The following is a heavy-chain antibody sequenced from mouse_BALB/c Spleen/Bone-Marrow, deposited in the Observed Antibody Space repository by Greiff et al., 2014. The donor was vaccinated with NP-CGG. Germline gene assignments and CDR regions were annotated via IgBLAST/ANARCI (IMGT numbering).Heavy chain of an antibody. Sequence: QVQLQQSGPSLVQPSQSLSITCTVSGFSLTSYGVHWVRQSPGKGLEWLGVIWRGGSTDYNAAFMPRLSITKDNSKSQVFFKMNSLQADDTAIYYCAKTDYWGQGTTLTVSS. CDR1: GFSLTSYG. CDR3: AKTDY. V-gene: IGHV2-5-1*01. J-gene: IGHJ2*01. CDR2: IWRGGST.